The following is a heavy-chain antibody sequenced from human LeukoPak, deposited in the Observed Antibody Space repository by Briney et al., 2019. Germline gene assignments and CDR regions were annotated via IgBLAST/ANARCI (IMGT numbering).Heavy chain of an antibody. Sequence: SVKVSCKASGGTFSSYAISWVRQAPGQGLEWMGGIIPIFGTANYAQKFQGRVTITADESTSTAYMELSSLRSEDTAVYYCARDRFPPGVSAFDIRGQGTMVTVSS. V-gene: IGHV1-69*13. CDR2: IIPIFGTA. D-gene: IGHD2-21*01. CDR3: ARDRFPPGVSAFDI. J-gene: IGHJ3*02. CDR1: GGTFSSYA.